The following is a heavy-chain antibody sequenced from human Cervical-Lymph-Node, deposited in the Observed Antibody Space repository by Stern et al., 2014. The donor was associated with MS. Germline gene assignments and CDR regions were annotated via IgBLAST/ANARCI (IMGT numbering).Heavy chain of an antibody. CDR2: INPATGGT. D-gene: IGHD3-10*01. V-gene: IGHV1-46*01. CDR1: GYTFSIYY. J-gene: IGHJ4*02. Sequence: VQLVESGTEVKKSGASMRVSCKASGYTFSIYYMHWVRQAPGQGLEWLGIINPATGGTTYAQKFQDRVTMTNDTSTSTLYLEMSSLISEDTAVYYCARQNMVRGVTELDFWGQGTLVTVSS. CDR3: ARQNMVRGVTELDF.